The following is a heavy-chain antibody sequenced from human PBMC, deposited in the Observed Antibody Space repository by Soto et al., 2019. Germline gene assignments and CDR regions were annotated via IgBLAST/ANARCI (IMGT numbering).Heavy chain of an antibody. D-gene: IGHD3-3*01. V-gene: IGHV4-31*03. CDR1: GGSISSGGYY. CDR3: ARVGDDFWSGWNFDY. Sequence: SETLSLTCTVSGGSISSGGYYWSWIRQHPGKGLEWIGYIYYSGSTYYNPSLKSRVTISVDTSKNQFSLKLSSVTAADTAVYYCARVGDDFWSGWNFDYWGQGTLVTVSS. CDR2: IYYSGST. J-gene: IGHJ4*02.